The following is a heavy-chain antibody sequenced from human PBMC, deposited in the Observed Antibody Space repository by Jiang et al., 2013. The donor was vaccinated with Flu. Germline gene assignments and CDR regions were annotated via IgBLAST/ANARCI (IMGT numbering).Heavy chain of an antibody. Sequence: CAISGDSVSSNSAAWNWIRQSPSRGLEWLGKTYYRSKWYNDYAVSVKSRITINPDTSKNQFSLQLNSVTPEDTAVYYCARATDYYDSSGYDYWGQGTLVTVSS. D-gene: IGHD3-22*01. CDR1: GDSVSSNSAA. CDR3: ARATDYYDSSGYDY. CDR2: TYYRSKWYN. J-gene: IGHJ4*02. V-gene: IGHV6-1*01.